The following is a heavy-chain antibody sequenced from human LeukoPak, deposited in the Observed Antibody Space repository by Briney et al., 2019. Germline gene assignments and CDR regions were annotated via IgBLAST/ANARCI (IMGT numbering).Heavy chain of an antibody. CDR3: ARVGVEGASCYDY. CDR1: GYTFTSYA. J-gene: IGHJ4*02. CDR2: INPNSGVT. Sequence: ASVKVSCKASGYTFTSYAMHWVRQAPGQSLEWMGWINPNSGVTNYAQKFQGRVTMTRDTSISTAYMELSTLRSDDTAVYYCARVGVEGASCYDYWGQGTLVTVSS. D-gene: IGHD2-2*01. V-gene: IGHV1-2*02.